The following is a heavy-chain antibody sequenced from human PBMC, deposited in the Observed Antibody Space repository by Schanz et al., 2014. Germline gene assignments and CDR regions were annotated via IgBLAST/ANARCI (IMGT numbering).Heavy chain of an antibody. V-gene: IGHV4-34*01. D-gene: IGHD2-2*01. CDR3: ARGEWSTSQFDY. J-gene: IGHJ4*01. Sequence: QVQLQQWGAGLLKPSETLSLTCAVYGGSFSGYYWTWIRQPPGKGLEWIGEIHHRGSTNYNPSLKSRVTISRDTSKTQFPLKLSSVTAADTAVYYCARGEWSTSQFDYWGHGTRVTVSS. CDR1: GGSFSGYY. CDR2: IHHRGST.